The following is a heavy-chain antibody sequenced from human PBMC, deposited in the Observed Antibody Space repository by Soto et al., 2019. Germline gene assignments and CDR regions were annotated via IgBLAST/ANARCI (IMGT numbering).Heavy chain of an antibody. Sequence: QVQLLQSGAEVKKLGASVKVSCKASGYTFTSYGISWVRQAPGRGREWMGWISAYNGNTNNAQKLQGRVTTTTDTSTSPAYMKLRSLRSDDTAVYYCARGRSSWSIDYWGQGTLVTVSS. V-gene: IGHV1-18*04. CDR1: GYTFTSYG. D-gene: IGHD6-13*01. J-gene: IGHJ4*02. CDR3: ARGRSSWSIDY. CDR2: ISAYNGNT.